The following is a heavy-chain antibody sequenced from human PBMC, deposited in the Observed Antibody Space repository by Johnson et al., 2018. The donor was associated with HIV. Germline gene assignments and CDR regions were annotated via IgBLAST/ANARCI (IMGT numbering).Heavy chain of an antibody. V-gene: IGHV3-66*01. J-gene: IGHJ3*02. CDR2: IYSGGST. Sequence: MQLVESGGGLVQPGGSLRLSCAASGFTVSSNYMSWVRQAPGKGLEWVSVIYSGGSTYYADSVKGRFTISRDNSKNTLYLQMNSLRAEDTAVYYCAKDPIVLVVYAISAFDIWGQGTMVTVSS. D-gene: IGHD2-8*02. CDR1: GFTVSSNY. CDR3: AKDPIVLVVYAISAFDI.